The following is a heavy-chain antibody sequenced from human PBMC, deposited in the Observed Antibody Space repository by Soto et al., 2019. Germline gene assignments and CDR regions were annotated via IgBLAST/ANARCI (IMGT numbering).Heavy chain of an antibody. D-gene: IGHD2-21*02. J-gene: IGHJ4*02. CDR3: ATVPDAYCGGDCPPFDY. V-gene: IGHV1-24*01. Sequence: XSVKVSCKVSGYTLTELSMHWVRQAPGKGLEWMGGFDPEDGETIYAQKFQGRVTMTEDTSTDTAYMELSSLRSEDTAVYYCATVPDAYCGGDCPPFDYWGQGPLVTVS. CDR2: FDPEDGET. CDR1: GYTLTELS.